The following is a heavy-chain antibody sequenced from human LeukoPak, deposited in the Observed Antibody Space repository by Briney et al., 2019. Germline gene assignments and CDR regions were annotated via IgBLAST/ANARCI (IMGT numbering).Heavy chain of an antibody. CDR2: IYFTGST. CDR1: GGSISPYY. D-gene: IGHD6-19*01. V-gene: IGHV4-59*08. CDR3: ARHLPVAGYPYFDY. J-gene: IGHJ4*01. Sequence: SSETLSLTCTVSGGSISPYYWSWIRQPPGKTLEWIGYIYFTGSTNYNPSLKSRLTISLHTSKNQFSLNLSFVTAADTAVYYCARHLPVAGYPYFDYWGQGALVTVSS.